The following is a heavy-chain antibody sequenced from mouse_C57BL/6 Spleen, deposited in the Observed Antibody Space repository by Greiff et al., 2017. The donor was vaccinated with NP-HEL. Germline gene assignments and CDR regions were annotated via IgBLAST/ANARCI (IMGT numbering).Heavy chain of an antibody. CDR1: GFNIKDDY. V-gene: IGHV14-4*01. Sequence: VQLQQSGAELVRPGASVKLSCTASGFNIKDDYMHWVKQRPEQGLEWIGWIDPENGDTEYASKFQGKATITADTSSNTAYLRLSSLTSEDTAVYYCTTYSNYLWFAYWGQGTLVTVSA. CDR2: IDPENGDT. J-gene: IGHJ3*01. CDR3: TTYSNYLWFAY. D-gene: IGHD2-5*01.